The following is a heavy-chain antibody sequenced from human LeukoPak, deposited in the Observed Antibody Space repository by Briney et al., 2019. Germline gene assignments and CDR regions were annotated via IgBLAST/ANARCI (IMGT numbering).Heavy chain of an antibody. CDR1: GFTFSNYE. J-gene: IGHJ4*02. Sequence: PGGSLRLSCAAPGFTFSNYEMNWVRQAPGKGLEWVSYISSSGSTIFYADSVKGRFTISRDNAKNSLYLQLNSLRAEDTAIYYCASGAQSDYWGQGTLVTVSS. V-gene: IGHV3-48*03. D-gene: IGHD1-26*01. CDR2: ISSSGSTI. CDR3: ASGAQSDY.